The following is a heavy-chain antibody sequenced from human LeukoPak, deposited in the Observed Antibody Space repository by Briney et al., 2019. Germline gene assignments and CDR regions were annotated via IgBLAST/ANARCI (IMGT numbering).Heavy chain of an antibody. CDR2: IIPILGIA. CDR1: GGTFSSYA. CDR3: ARRGYSYGSLDY. V-gene: IGHV1-69*04. J-gene: IGHJ4*02. Sequence: SVKVSCKASGGTFSSYAISWVRQAPGQGGEWMGRIIPILGIANYAQKFQGRVTITADKSTSTAYMELSSLRSEDTAVYYCARRGYSYGSLDYWGQGTLVTVSS. D-gene: IGHD5-18*01.